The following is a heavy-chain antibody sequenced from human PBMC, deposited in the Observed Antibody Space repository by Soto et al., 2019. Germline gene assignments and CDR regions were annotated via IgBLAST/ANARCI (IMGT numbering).Heavy chain of an antibody. V-gene: IGHV3-30*18. CDR3: AKDGYCSSTSCYWDY. D-gene: IGHD2-2*03. Sequence: GGSLRLSCAASGFTFSSYGMHWVRQAPGKGLEWVAVISYDGSNKYYADSVKGRFTISRDNSKNTLYLQMNSLRAEDTAVYYCAKDGYCSSTSCYWDYWGQGTRVTVSS. J-gene: IGHJ4*02. CDR1: GFTFSSYG. CDR2: ISYDGSNK.